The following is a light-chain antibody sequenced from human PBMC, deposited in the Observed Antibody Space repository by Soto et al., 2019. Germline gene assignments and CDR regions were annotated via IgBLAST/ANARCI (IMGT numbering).Light chain of an antibody. CDR3: GTWDSSLSAWYV. CDR1: SSNIGNNY. J-gene: IGLJ1*01. V-gene: IGLV1-51*01. CDR2: DNN. Sequence: QSVLTQPPSVSAAPAQKVTISCSGSSSNIGNNYVSWYQQLPGTAPKLLIYDNNKRPSGIPDRFSGSKSGTSATLGITGLQTGDEADYYCGTWDSSLSAWYVFGTGTQVTVL.